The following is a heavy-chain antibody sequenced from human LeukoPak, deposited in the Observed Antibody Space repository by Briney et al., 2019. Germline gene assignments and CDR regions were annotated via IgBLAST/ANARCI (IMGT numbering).Heavy chain of an antibody. CDR1: GFTFSSYW. V-gene: IGHV3-7*01. CDR3: ARDITPDCGGDCYGY. Sequence: GGSLRLSCAASGFTFSSYWMNWVRQAPGKGLEWVAHIKQDGSEKYYVDSVKGRFTISRDNAKNSLYLQMNSLRAEDTAVYYCARDITPDCGGDCYGYWGQGTLVTVSS. D-gene: IGHD2-21*01. J-gene: IGHJ4*02. CDR2: IKQDGSEK.